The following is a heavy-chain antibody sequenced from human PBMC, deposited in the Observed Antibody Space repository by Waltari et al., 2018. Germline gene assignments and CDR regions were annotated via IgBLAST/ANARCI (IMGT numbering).Heavy chain of an antibody. J-gene: IGHJ4*02. CDR2: RSYDGSNK. CDR1: GFTFSSYA. V-gene: IGHV3-30-3*01. CDR3: ARDSAG. D-gene: IGHD1-26*01. Sequence: QVQLVESGGGVVQPGRSLRLSCAASGFTFSSYAMPWVRQGPGKGLEGVEGRSYDGSNKYYADSVKGRFTISRDNSKNTLYLQMNSLRAEDTAVYYCARDSAGWGQGTLVTVSS.